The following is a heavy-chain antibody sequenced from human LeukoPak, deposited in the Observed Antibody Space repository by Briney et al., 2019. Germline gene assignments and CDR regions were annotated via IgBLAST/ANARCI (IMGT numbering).Heavy chain of an antibody. CDR3: ARLWYYYDSSGYYGEFDY. J-gene: IGHJ4*02. Sequence: SETLSLTCTVSGCSISSYYWSWIRQPPGKGLEWIGYIYYSGSTNYNPSLKSRVTISVDTSKNQFSLKLSSVTAADTAVYYCARLWYYYDSSGYYGEFDYWGQGTLVTVSS. V-gene: IGHV4-59*01. D-gene: IGHD3-22*01. CDR2: IYYSGST. CDR1: GCSISSYY.